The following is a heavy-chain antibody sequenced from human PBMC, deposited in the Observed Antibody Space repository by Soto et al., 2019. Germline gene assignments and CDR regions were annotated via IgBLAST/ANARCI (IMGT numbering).Heavy chain of an antibody. V-gene: IGHV3-21*01. CDR1: GFSFSDYT. Sequence: EVQLAESGGGLVKPGGSLRLSCAASGFSFSDYTMNWFRQATGKGLEWVSSITGSSDYTYYSGSVTGRFTISRDNANNSLLLQMNSLRGEDTAVYYCARDHEYTSGLSHGMDVWGQGTTVTVSS. CDR2: ITGSSDYT. D-gene: IGHD5-12*01. J-gene: IGHJ6*02. CDR3: ARDHEYTSGLSHGMDV.